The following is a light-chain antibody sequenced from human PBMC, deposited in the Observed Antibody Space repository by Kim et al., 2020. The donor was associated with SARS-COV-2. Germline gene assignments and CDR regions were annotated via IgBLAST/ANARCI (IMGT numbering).Light chain of an antibody. CDR2: AAS. CDR1: QSISSY. CDR3: QQSYSTLVT. J-gene: IGKJ4*01. Sequence: DIQMTQSPSSLSASVGYRVTITCRASQSISSYLNWYQQKPGKAPKLLIYAASSLQSGVPSRFSGSGSGTDFTLTISSLQPEDFATYYCQQSYSTLVTFGGGTKVDIK. V-gene: IGKV1-39*01.